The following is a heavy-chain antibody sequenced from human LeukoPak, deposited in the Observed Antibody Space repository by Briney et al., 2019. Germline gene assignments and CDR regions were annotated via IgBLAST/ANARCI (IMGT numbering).Heavy chain of an antibody. CDR1: GGSISNYY. CDR3: ARALAYYYDSSGLHFDY. D-gene: IGHD3-22*01. J-gene: IGHJ4*02. CDR2: IYHSGST. V-gene: IGHV4-59*08. Sequence: SKTLSLTCTVSGGSISNYYWSWIRQPPGKGLEWIGYIYHSGSTNYNPSLKSRVTISVDTSKTQFSLKLRSVTAADTAVYYCARALAYYYDSSGLHFDYWGQGTLVTVSS.